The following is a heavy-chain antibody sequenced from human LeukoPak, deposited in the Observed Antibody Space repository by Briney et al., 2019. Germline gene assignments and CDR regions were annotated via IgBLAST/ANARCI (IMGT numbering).Heavy chain of an antibody. CDR2: ISSSVSTI. V-gene: IGHV3-11*01. CDR3: ATGGPHPFGSFHY. Sequence: GGSLRLSCAASGFTFSDYYMNWIRQAPGKGLEWVSYISSSVSTIYYADSVTGRFTISRDNAKNSLYLQMNSLRAEDTAVYYCATGGPHPFGSFHYWGQGTLVTVSS. CDR1: GFTFSDYY. D-gene: IGHD3-10*01. J-gene: IGHJ4*02.